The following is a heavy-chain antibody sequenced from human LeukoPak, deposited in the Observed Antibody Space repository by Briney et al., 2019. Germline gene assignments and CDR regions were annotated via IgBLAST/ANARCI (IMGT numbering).Heavy chain of an antibody. D-gene: IGHD3-3*01. CDR3: AARVGVPADYYYYMDV. CDR1: GFTFTSCA. J-gene: IGHJ6*03. V-gene: IGHV1-58*02. CDR2: IIVGSGNT. Sequence: SVKVSCKASGFTFTSCAMQWVRQARGQRLEWIGWIIVGSGNTNYAQKFQERVTITRDMSTSTAYMELSSLRSEDTAVYYCAARVGVPADYYYYMDVWGKGTTVTVSS.